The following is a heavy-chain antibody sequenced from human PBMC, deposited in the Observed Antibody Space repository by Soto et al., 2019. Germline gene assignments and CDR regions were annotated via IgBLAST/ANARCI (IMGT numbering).Heavy chain of an antibody. V-gene: IGHV1-69*12. CDR2: ISPGIDIR. D-gene: IGHD2-15*01. CDR3: AGGMCFGGSCYLDV. Sequence: QVQLVQSGAEVKKPGSSVKVSCKASGGTFSTYTLYWVRQAPGQGPEWMGGISPGIDIRDDAQKFQGRVTITADESTSTVYMPLSTLISEDTALYYCAGGMCFGGSCYLDVWGQGTLVTVSS. J-gene: IGHJ4*02. CDR1: GGTFSTYT.